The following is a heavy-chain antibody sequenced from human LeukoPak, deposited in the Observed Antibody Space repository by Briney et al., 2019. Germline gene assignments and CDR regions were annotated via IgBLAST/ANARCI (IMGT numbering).Heavy chain of an antibody. CDR3: ARDSTNGYFQH. V-gene: IGHV1-69*04. J-gene: IGHJ1*01. CDR2: IIPILGIA. CDR1: GGTFSSYA. Sequence: SVKVSCKASGGTFSSYAISWVRQAPGQGLEWMGRIIPILGIANYAQKFQGRVAITADKSTSTAYMELSSLRSEDTAVYYCARDSTNGYFQHWGQGTLVTASS.